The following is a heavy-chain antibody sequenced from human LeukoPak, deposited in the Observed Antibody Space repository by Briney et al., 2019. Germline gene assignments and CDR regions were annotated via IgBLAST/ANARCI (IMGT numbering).Heavy chain of an antibody. CDR1: GFTLSNFD. V-gene: IGHV3-64*01. CDR2: ISSDGLST. Sequence: GGSLRLSCAASGFTLSNFDMHWVRQAPGKGLEYVSGISSDGLSTYYANSVKGIFTVSRDTSKNTLYLQMGSLGAEDMAVYYCVKVAAGPDYYYMDVWGKGTLVTVSS. D-gene: IGHD6-13*01. CDR3: VKVAAGPDYYYMDV. J-gene: IGHJ6*03.